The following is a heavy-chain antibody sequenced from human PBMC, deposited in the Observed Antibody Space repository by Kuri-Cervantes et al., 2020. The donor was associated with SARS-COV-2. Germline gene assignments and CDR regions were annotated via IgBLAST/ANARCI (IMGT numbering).Heavy chain of an antibody. J-gene: IGHJ1*01. CDR3: ASEGSETGIAAIPSAAYFQH. Sequence: SVKVSCKASGGTFSSYAISWVRQASGQGLEWMGGIIPIFGTANYAQKFQGRVTITTDESTSTAYMELSSLRSEDTAVYYCASEGSETGIAAIPSAAYFQHWGQGTLVTVSS. D-gene: IGHD6-25*01. V-gene: IGHV1-69*05. CDR1: GGTFSSYA. CDR2: IIPIFGTA.